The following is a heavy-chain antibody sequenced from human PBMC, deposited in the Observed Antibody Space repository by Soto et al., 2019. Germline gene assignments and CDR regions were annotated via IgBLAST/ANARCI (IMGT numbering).Heavy chain of an antibody. V-gene: IGHV3-33*01. J-gene: IGHJ4*02. CDR1: GFTFSSYG. D-gene: IGHD1-26*01. CDR3: ARDPGGSYLDY. CDR2: IWYDGSNK. Sequence: GGSLRLSCAASGFTFSSYGMHWVRQAPGKGLEWVAVIWYDGSNKYYADSVKGRFTISRDNSKNTLYLQMNSLRAVDTAVYYCARDPGGSYLDYWGQGTLVTV.